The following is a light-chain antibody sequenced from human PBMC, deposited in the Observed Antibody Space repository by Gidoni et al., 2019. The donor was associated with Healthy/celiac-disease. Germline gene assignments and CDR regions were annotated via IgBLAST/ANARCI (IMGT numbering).Light chain of an antibody. Sequence: SYVLTQPPSVSVAPGKTARITCGGNNIGSKSVHWYQQKPGQAPVLVIYYDSDRPSGIPERFSGSNFGNTATLTISRVEAGDEADYYCQVWDSSSDRYVFGTGTKVTVL. CDR1: NIGSKS. J-gene: IGLJ1*01. CDR2: YDS. CDR3: QVWDSSSDRYV. V-gene: IGLV3-21*04.